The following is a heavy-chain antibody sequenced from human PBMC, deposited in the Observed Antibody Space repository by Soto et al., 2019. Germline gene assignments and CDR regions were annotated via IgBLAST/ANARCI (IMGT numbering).Heavy chain of an antibody. CDR3: AKSRVYAMYYFDY. Sequence: KPSETLSLTCAVSGDSVSNDNYYWSWIRQPPGKGLEWNGYIYYSGTTNYNSYLKSRLSLSVDMSKNQFSLKLASVTAEDTAVYYCAKSRVYAMYYFDYWGQGTLVTVSS. CDR1: GDSVSNDNYY. V-gene: IGHV4-61*01. CDR2: IYYSGTT. J-gene: IGHJ4*02. D-gene: IGHD2-8*01.